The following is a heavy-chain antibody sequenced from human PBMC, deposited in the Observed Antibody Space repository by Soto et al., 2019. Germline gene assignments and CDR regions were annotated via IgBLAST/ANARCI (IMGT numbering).Heavy chain of an antibody. CDR3: ARARSGYNIDALDI. D-gene: IGHD5-12*01. Sequence: LDLTCTGSGYSIRTYFWTWIRQPPGKGLEWIGYVFNSGSTNSNPSLTSRVTILLDTSRNQISLTLSSVTAADTAVYYCARARSGYNIDALDIWGQGTMVTVSS. CDR1: GYSIRTYF. V-gene: IGHV4-59*01. J-gene: IGHJ3*02. CDR2: VFNSGST.